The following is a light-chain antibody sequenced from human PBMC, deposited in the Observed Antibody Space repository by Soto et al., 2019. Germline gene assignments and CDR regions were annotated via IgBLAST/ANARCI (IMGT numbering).Light chain of an antibody. J-gene: IGKJ3*01. CDR2: DVS. CDR1: QSISRS. V-gene: IGKV1-5*01. CDR3: QQYNSYLLT. Sequence: DIQITHSPSTLSASVGDRVTITCRASQSISRSLAWYQQKPGKAPNLLIYDVSSLESGVPSRFSGSGFGTEFTLTISSLQPDDFATYYCQQYNSYLLTLGPGTKVDIK.